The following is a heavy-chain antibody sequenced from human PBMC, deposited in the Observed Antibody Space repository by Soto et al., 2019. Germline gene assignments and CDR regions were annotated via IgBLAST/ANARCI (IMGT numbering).Heavy chain of an antibody. Sequence: ASVKVSCKASGYTFTGYGISWVRQAPGQGLEWMGWISAYNGNTNYAQKLQGRVTMTTDTSTSTAYMELRSLRSDDTAVYYCARGRPSSNYGDVEIWGQGTMVTVSS. CDR2: ISAYNGNT. J-gene: IGHJ3*02. CDR3: ARGRPSSNYGDVEI. CDR1: GYTFTGYG. D-gene: IGHD4-4*01. V-gene: IGHV1-18*01.